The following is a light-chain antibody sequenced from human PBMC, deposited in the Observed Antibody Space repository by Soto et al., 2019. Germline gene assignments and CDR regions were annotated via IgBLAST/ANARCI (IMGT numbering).Light chain of an antibody. Sequence: EIVLTQSPATLSLSPGERVTLSCRASQSVSSYFAWLQQKPGQAPRLLIYDASKRATGIPERFSGSGSGTDFTLTISSLEPEDFAVYYCQQRSSWPLTFGGRTRVEIK. CDR2: DAS. CDR1: QSVSSY. J-gene: IGKJ4*01. CDR3: QQRSSWPLT. V-gene: IGKV3-11*01.